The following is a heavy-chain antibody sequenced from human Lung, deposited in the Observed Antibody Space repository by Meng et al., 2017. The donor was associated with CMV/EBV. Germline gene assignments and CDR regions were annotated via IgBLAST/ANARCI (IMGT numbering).Heavy chain of an antibody. J-gene: IGHJ4*02. CDR1: GGSLSGSY. CDR3: ARAVNDDFWSEYYRSDRIDY. Sequence: SETXSLTCAVYGGSLSGSYWGWIRRTPEKGLEWIGEINHSGSTTYNPSLKSRVTISIDTSKNQFSLKLSSVTAADTAVYYCARAVNDDFWSEYYRSDRIDYXGQGXLVTVSS. D-gene: IGHD3-3*01. V-gene: IGHV4-34*01. CDR2: INHSGST.